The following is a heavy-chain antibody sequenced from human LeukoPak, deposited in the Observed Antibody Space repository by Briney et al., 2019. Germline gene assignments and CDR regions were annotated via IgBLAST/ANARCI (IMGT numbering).Heavy chain of an antibody. D-gene: IGHD1-1*01. CDR1: GFTFSDDY. CDR2: ITSSGSTI. CDR3: ARHIDWKFDY. J-gene: IGHJ4*02. Sequence: PGGSLRLSCAASGFTFSDDYMSWIRQAPGKGLEWVSYITSSGSTIYYAAPVKGRFTISRDNAKNSPHLHMNLLTPQTTAGYYGARHIDWKFDYWGQGTLVTVSS. V-gene: IGHV3-11*04.